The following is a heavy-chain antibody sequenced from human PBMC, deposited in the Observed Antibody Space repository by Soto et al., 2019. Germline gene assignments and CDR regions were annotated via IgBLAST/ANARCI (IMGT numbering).Heavy chain of an antibody. CDR3: TTDRREAMHPMYYYDSSGYAGQHYYYGMDV. D-gene: IGHD3-22*01. Sequence: GGSLRLSCAASGFTFSNAWMNWVRQAPGKGLEWVGRIKSKTDGGTTDYAAPVKGRFTISRDDSKNTLYLQMNSLKTEDTAVYYCTTDRREAMHPMYYYDSSGYAGQHYYYGMDVWGQGTTVTVSS. V-gene: IGHV3-15*07. CDR1: GFTFSNAW. J-gene: IGHJ6*02. CDR2: IKSKTDGGTT.